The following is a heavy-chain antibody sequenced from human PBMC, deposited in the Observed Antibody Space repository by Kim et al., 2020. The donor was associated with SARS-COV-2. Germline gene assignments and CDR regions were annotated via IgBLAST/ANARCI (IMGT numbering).Heavy chain of an antibody. CDR2: INAGNGNT. CDR3: ARESITMVRGVIITLSWFDP. V-gene: IGHV1-3*01. D-gene: IGHD3-10*01. CDR1: GYTFTSYA. Sequence: ASVKVSCKASGYTFTSYAMHWVRQAPGQRLEWMGWINAGNGNTKYSQKFQGRVTITRDTSASTAYMELSSLRSEDTAVYYCARESITMVRGVIITLSWFDPWGQGTLVTLSS. J-gene: IGHJ5*02.